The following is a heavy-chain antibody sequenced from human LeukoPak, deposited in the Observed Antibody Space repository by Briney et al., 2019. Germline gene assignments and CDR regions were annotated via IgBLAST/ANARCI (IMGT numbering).Heavy chain of an antibody. CDR1: GFTFRSYG. V-gene: IGHV3-30*03. Sequence: QPGRSLRLSCAASGFTFRSYGMHWVRQAPGKGLEWVAVTSYDGSNKYYADSVKGRFTISRDNSKNTLYLQMNSLRSDDTAVYYCARVEEIVVVPARGGYNWFDPWGQGTLVTVSS. CDR2: TSYDGSNK. J-gene: IGHJ5*02. CDR3: ARVEEIVVVPARGGYNWFDP. D-gene: IGHD2-2*01.